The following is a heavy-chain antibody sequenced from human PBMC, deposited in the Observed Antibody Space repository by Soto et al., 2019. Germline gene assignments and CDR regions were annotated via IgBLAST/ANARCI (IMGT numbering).Heavy chain of an antibody. CDR3: AGWVRGSDKAAGHNWFDP. CDR1: GGSISSNNYF. J-gene: IGHJ5*02. D-gene: IGHD2-15*01. V-gene: IGHV4-39*01. Sequence: QLQLQESGPGLVKPSETLSLTCTVSGGSISSNNYFWGWIRQPPGKGLECIGTIYYRGSTYYNPSLKSRGTTSVDTSKKQFSQRLTSVTAADTAVYYCAGWVRGSDKAAGHNWFDPWGQGTLVTVSS. CDR2: IYYRGST.